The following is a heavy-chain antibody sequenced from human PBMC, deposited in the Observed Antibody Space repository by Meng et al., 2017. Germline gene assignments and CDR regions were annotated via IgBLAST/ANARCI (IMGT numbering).Heavy chain of an antibody. V-gene: IGHV4-59*11. CDR1: GGSISPHY. Sequence: SETLSLTCNVSGGSISPHYWSWIRQSPEGGLEWIGYIFYTGGTNYNPSLKSRVTMSVDTSKNHFSLRLSSVTAADTALYYCARHFRSRDGYNWDSFDIWGQGTMVTVSS. CDR2: IFYTGGT. J-gene: IGHJ3*02. CDR3: ARHFRSRDGYNWDSFDI. D-gene: IGHD5-24*01.